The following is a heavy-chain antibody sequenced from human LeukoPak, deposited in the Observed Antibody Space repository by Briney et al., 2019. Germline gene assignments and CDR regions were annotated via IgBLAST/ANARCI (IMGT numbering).Heavy chain of an antibody. J-gene: IGHJ4*02. CDR1: GYTFTRYA. Sequence: ASVKLSCKASGYTFTRYAMNWLRQAPGQGLEWMGWINPNTGNPTYAQAFTGRFVFSLDTSVSTAYLQISSLNTEDTAVYYCAIDQPVAGVSNFDSWGQGTLVTVSS. D-gene: IGHD6-19*01. V-gene: IGHV7-4-1*02. CDR2: INPNTGNP. CDR3: AIDQPVAGVSNFDS.